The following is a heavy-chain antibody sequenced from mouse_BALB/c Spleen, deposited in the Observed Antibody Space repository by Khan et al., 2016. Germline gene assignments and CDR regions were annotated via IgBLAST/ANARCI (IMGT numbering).Heavy chain of an antibody. CDR1: GYTFTSYV. J-gene: IGHJ3*01. Sequence: VQLKESGPELVKPGASVKMSCKASGYTFTSYVMHWVKQKPGQGIEWIGYINPYNDGTKYNEKFKGTATLTSDKSSSTAYKELSSLTSEDSAVYYCARTDYGYGGFAYGGQGTLVTASA. CDR2: INPYNDGT. D-gene: IGHD2-2*01. CDR3: ARTDYGYGGFAY. V-gene: IGHV1S136*01.